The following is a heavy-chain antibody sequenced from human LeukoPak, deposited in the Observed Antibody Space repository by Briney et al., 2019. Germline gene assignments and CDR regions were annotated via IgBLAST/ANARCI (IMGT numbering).Heavy chain of an antibody. CDR3: GRRNYYGSGSYSWFDP. Sequence: SETLSLTCTVSGGSISSYYWSWIRQPPGKGLEWIGYIYYSGSTNYNPSLKSRVTISVDTSKNQFSLKLSSVTAADTAVYYCGRRNYYGSGSYSWFDPWGQGTLVTVSS. CDR1: GGSISSYY. J-gene: IGHJ5*02. V-gene: IGHV4-59*01. CDR2: IYYSGST. D-gene: IGHD3-10*01.